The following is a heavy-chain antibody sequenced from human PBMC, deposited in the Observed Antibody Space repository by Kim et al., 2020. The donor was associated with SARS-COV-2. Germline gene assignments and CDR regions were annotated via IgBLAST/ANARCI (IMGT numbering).Heavy chain of an antibody. V-gene: IGHV4-39*01. CDR3: ARGIAAAGIRSEGVDY. CDR1: GGSISSSSYY. D-gene: IGHD6-13*01. J-gene: IGHJ4*02. Sequence: SETLSLTCTVSGGSISSSSYYWGWIRQPPGKGLEWIGSIYYSGSTYYNPSLKSRVTISVDTSKNQFSLKLSSVTAADTAVYYCARGIAAAGIRSEGVDYWGQGTLVTVSS. CDR2: IYYSGST.